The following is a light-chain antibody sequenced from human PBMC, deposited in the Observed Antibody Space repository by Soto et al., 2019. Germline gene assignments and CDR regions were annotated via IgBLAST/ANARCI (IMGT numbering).Light chain of an antibody. J-gene: IGKJ4*01. Sequence: EIVLTQSPGTLSLSPGERAALSCRASQSVGNNFLGWYQTKPGQSPRLLIYHATNRATGIPDRFSGTASGKDFTLTISRLEPEDFAVYYCHQCASSPLTFGGGTKVEIK. CDR3: HQCASSPLT. CDR2: HAT. V-gene: IGKV3-20*01. CDR1: QSVGNNF.